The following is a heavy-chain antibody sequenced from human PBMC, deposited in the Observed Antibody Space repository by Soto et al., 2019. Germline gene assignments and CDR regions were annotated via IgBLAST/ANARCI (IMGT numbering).Heavy chain of an antibody. CDR1: GFTFSSYS. Sequence: GGSLRLSCAASGFTFSSYSMNWVRQAPGKGLEWVSYISSSSSTIYYADSVKGRFTISRDNAKNSLYLQMNSLRAEDTAVYYCARVSPSGGSGYWGQGTLVTVSS. J-gene: IGHJ4*02. CDR3: ARVSPSGGSGY. CDR2: ISSSSSTI. D-gene: IGHD3-16*01. V-gene: IGHV3-48*01.